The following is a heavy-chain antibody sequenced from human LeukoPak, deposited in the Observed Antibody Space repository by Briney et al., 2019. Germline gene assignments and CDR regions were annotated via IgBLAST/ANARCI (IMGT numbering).Heavy chain of an antibody. CDR1: GGSISSYY. CDR2: IQTSGST. D-gene: IGHD3-9*01. V-gene: IGHV4-4*09. Sequence: PSETLSLTCAVSGGSISSYYWSWIRQPPGKGLEWIGYIQTSGSTNYNPSLKSRVTISVDTSKNQFSLKLSSVTAADTAVYYCARHRGYDILTGYYMDVWGKGTTVTVSS. J-gene: IGHJ6*03. CDR3: ARHRGYDILTGYYMDV.